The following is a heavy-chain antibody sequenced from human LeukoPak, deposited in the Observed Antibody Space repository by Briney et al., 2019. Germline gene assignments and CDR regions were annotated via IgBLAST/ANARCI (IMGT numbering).Heavy chain of an antibody. V-gene: IGHV3-30*18. Sequence: PGGSLRLSCAASGFTFTSYVMHWVCHAPEKGLERVAVISYDGSNKYYADSVKGRFTISRNNSKNTLYLQMNSLRAEDTAVYYCAKEDSRDDAFDIWGQGTMVTVSS. J-gene: IGHJ3*02. D-gene: IGHD6-13*01. CDR1: GFTFTSYV. CDR3: AKEDSRDDAFDI. CDR2: ISYDGSNK.